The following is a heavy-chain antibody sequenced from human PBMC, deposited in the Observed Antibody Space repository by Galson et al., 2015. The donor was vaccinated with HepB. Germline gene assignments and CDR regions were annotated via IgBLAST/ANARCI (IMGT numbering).Heavy chain of an antibody. Sequence: SLRLSCAASGFTFSSYWMSWVRQAPGKGLEWVANIKQDGSEKYYVDSVKGRFTISRDNSKNSLYLQMNSLRTEDTALYYCAKDKAGGSGYYYFDYWGQGTLVTVSS. CDR1: GFTFSSYW. CDR2: IKQDGSEK. D-gene: IGHD3-22*01. V-gene: IGHV3-7*03. CDR3: AKDKAGGSGYYYFDY. J-gene: IGHJ4*02.